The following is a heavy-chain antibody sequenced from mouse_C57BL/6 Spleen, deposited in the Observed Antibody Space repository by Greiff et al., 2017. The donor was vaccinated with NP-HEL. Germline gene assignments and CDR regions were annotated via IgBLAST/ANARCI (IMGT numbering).Heavy chain of an antibody. CDR1: GYTFTSYW. D-gene: IGHD2-12*01. J-gene: IGHJ4*01. CDR3: ARFHSSYYSMDY. Sequence: QVQLKQPGTELVKPGASVKLSCKASGYTFTSYWMHWVKQRPVQGLEWIGNINPSNGGTNYNEKFKSKATLTVDKSSSTAYMQLSSLTSEDSAVYYCARFHSSYYSMDYWGQGTSVTVSS. CDR2: INPSNGGT. V-gene: IGHV1-53*01.